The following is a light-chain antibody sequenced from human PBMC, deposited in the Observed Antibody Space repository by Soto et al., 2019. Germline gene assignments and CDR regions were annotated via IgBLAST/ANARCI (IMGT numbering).Light chain of an antibody. CDR2: SNN. Sequence: QPVLTQPPSASGTPGQRVTISCSGSSSNIGSTSVYWYQQLPGTAPKLLIYSNNRRPSGVPDRLSGSKSGTSASLAISGLQSEDEADYYCAAWDNSLSGWVFGGGTKVTVL. J-gene: IGLJ3*02. V-gene: IGLV1-44*01. CDR3: AAWDNSLSGWV. CDR1: SSNIGSTS.